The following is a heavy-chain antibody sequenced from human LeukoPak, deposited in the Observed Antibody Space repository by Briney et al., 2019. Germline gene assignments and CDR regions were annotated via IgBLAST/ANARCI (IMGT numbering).Heavy chain of an antibody. D-gene: IGHD6-19*01. J-gene: IGHJ4*02. CDR2: IYYSGST. Sequence: SETLSLTCTVSGGSISSSSYYWGWIRQPPGKGLEWIGSIYYSGSTYYNPSLKSRVTISVDTSKNQFSLKLSSVTAADTAVYYCARPSCGWYGSYYYYFDYWGQGTLVTVSS. V-gene: IGHV4-39*01. CDR1: GGSISSSSYY. CDR3: ARPSCGWYGSYYYYFDY.